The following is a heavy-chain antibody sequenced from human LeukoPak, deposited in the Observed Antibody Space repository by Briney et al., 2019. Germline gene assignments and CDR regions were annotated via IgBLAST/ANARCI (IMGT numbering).Heavy chain of an antibody. Sequence: GESLKIDCTGYGYRFNAYCIAWVRQAPGKGLEWMGTIYPDDSDHRFSPSFQGQVTILPGKSVRTAYLQWSSLKASDIAMYYFARPNITSYYDSRGYDAFDVWGQGTMVSVSS. CDR2: IYPDDSDH. CDR3: ARPNITSYYDSRGYDAFDV. J-gene: IGHJ3*01. V-gene: IGHV5-51*01. D-gene: IGHD3-22*01. CDR1: GYRFNAYC.